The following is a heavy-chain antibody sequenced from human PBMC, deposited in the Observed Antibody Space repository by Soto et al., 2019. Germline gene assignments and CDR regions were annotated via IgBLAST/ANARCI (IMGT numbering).Heavy chain of an antibody. Sequence: QVQLVQSGAEVKKPGASVKVSCKASGYTFTSYGISWVRQAPGQGLEWMGWISAYNGNTNYAQKLQGRVTMTTDTSTRKAYMEPRGLRSDDTGVYFRGREGPPRLDWGQGTLGTGSS. V-gene: IGHV1-18*01. CDR2: ISAYNGNT. CDR1: GYTFTSYG. CDR3: GREGPPRLD. J-gene: IGHJ4*02.